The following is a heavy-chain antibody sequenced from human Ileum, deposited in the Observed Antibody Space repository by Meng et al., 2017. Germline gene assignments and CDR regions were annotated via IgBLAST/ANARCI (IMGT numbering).Heavy chain of an antibody. V-gene: IGHV4-4*02. D-gene: IGHD1-14*01. J-gene: IGHJ4*02. CDR2: IYESGTT. CDR3: ARVSYNKGSPKFDS. CDR1: GDSIRNGNW. Sequence: QGQLQESGPGLVKPSDTLSLSCAVSGDSIRNGNWWSWVRQPPGKGLEWIGEIYESGTTNYNPSLKSRVTISVDKSKNEFSLKLSSVTAADTALYYCARVSYNKGSPKFDSWGQGTLVTVSS.